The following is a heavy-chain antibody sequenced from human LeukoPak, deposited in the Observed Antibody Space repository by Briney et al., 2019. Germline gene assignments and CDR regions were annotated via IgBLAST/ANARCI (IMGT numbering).Heavy chain of an antibody. CDR1: GGTFSSYA. D-gene: IGHD3-16*02. CDR3: ARDVGGPALYDYVWGSYRFGNWFDP. CDR2: IIPIFGTA. V-gene: IGHV1-69*01. Sequence: GSSVKVSCKASGGTFSSYAISWVRQAPGQGLEWMGGIIPIFGTANYAQKFQGRVTITADESTSTAYMELSSLRSEDTAVYYCARDVGGPALYDYVWGSYRFGNWFDPWGQGTLVTVSS. J-gene: IGHJ5*02.